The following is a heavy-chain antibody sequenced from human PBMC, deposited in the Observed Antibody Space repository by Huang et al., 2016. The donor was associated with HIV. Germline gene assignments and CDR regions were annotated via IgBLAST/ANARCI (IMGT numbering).Heavy chain of an antibody. CDR3: AKDASSGYSSGHSGFKVYFFDF. Sequence: EVQLVESGGGLVQPGRSLRLSCAASGFTFDDYAFHWVRQGRGKGREWVSGISWNSKRIDYADSVKGRFTISRDNAKNSLYLEMKSLRVEDTALYYCAKDASSGYSSGHSGFKVYFFDFWGQGTLVTVSS. V-gene: IGHV3-9*01. J-gene: IGHJ4*02. D-gene: IGHD5-18*01. CDR2: ISWNSKRI. CDR1: GFTFDDYA.